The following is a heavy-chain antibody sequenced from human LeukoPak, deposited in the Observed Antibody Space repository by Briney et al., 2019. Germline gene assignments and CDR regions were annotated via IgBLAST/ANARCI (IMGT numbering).Heavy chain of an antibody. Sequence: GGSLRLSCAGSGFTLSSYYMHWVRQAPDKGLEWVAVMSYDETTANYAGSVQGRFTVSRDNSKNTLFLQINSLRAEDMAMYFGTRGGGANYYGDYFDYWSQGTLVTVSS. CDR1: GFTLSSYY. D-gene: IGHD1-26*01. CDR2: MSYDETTA. V-gene: IGHV3-30*14. J-gene: IGHJ4*02. CDR3: TRGGGANYYGDYFDY.